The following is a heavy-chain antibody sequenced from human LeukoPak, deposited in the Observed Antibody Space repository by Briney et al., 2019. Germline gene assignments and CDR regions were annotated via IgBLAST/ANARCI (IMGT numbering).Heavy chain of an antibody. CDR1: GYSFTSYW. CDR3: ARHQTKGYSYGALDYYYGMDV. CDR2: IYPGDSDT. V-gene: IGHV5-51*01. Sequence: GESLKISCKGSGYSFTSYWIGWVRQMPGKGLEWMGIIYPGDSDTRYSPSFQGQVTISADKSISTAYLQWSSLKASDTAMYYCARHQTKGYSYGALDYYYGMDVWSQGTTVTVSS. D-gene: IGHD5-18*01. J-gene: IGHJ6*02.